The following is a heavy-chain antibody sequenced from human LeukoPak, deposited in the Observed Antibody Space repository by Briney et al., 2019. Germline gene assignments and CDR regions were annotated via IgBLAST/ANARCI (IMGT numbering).Heavy chain of an antibody. CDR3: AKDSDPADYYYGMDV. Sequence: PGGSLRLSCAASGFTFSSYSMNWVRQAPGKGLEWVSSISSSSSYIYYADSVKGRFTISRDNAKNSLYLQMNSLRAEDTALYYCAKDSDPADYYYGMDVWGQGTTVTVSS. CDR2: ISSSSSYI. J-gene: IGHJ6*02. CDR1: GFTFSSYS. V-gene: IGHV3-21*04.